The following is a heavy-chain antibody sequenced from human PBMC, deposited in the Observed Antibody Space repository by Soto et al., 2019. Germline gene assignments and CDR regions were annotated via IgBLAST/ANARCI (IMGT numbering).Heavy chain of an antibody. D-gene: IGHD4-17*01. CDR3: ARITVTTHYYYYYMDV. V-gene: IGHV4-59*12. J-gene: IGHJ6*03. Sequence: SETLSLTCTVSGGSISSYYWSWIRQPPGKGLEWIGEIYYSGSTNYNPSLKSRVTISVDTSKNQFSLKLSSVTAADTAVYYCARITVTTHYYYYYMDVWGKGTTVTVSS. CDR2: IYYSGST. CDR1: GGSISSYY.